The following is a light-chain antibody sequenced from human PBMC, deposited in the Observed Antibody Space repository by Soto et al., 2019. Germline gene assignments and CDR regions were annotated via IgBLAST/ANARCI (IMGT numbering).Light chain of an antibody. CDR2: NVT. CDR1: TSDVGGYNY. Sequence: QSALTQPASVSGSPGQSITISCTGTTSDVGGYNYVSWYQQHPGKAPKLMIYNVTNRPSGVSNRFSGSKSGNTASLTLSGLQAEDDADYYCSSYTSSSTVVFGGGTKLTVL. V-gene: IGLV2-14*01. CDR3: SSYTSSSTVV. J-gene: IGLJ2*01.